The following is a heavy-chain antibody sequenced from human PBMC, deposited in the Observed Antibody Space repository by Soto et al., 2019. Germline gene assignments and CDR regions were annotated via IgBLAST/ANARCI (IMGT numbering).Heavy chain of an antibody. CDR2: INPNTGGS. CDR1: GYTFSGHY. CDR3: ARDLIVDGPDNYGMDV. J-gene: IGHJ6*02. V-gene: IGHV1-2*02. D-gene: IGHD1-26*01. Sequence: ASVKVSFKASGYTFSGHYIRWVRQAPGQGLEWMGWINPNTGGSNYAEKFKGRITMTRDTSIFTTHMRLNRLTSDDTAVYYCARDLIVDGPDNYGMDVWGQGTTVTVSS.